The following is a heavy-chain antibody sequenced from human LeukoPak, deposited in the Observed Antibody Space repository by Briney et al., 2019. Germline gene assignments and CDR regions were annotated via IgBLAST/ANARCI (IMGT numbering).Heavy chain of an antibody. D-gene: IGHD3-22*01. CDR1: GYTFTGYY. J-gene: IGHJ4*02. Sequence: EASVKVSCKASGYTFTGYYMRWVRQAPGQGLEWMGWINPNSGGTNYAQKFQGRVTMTRDTSISTAYMELSRLRSDDTAVYYCARGGTNYYDSSGSNFGDYFDYWGQGTLVTVSS. CDR3: ARGGTNYYDSSGSNFGDYFDY. V-gene: IGHV1-2*02. CDR2: INPNSGGT.